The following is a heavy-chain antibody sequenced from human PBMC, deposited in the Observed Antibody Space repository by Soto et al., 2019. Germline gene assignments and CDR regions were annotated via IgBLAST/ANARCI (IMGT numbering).Heavy chain of an antibody. CDR3: AGTTSHYWYYMDV. D-gene: IGHD1-7*01. Sequence: PSQTLSLTCAISGDSVSSNSAAWNWIRQSPSRGLEWLGRTYYRSRWYNDYAVSVKSRITVNPDTSKNQFSLQLTSVTPEDTAVYYXAGTTSHYWYYMDVWGKGTTVTVSS. J-gene: IGHJ6*03. CDR1: GDSVSSNSAA. CDR2: TYYRSRWYN. V-gene: IGHV6-1*01.